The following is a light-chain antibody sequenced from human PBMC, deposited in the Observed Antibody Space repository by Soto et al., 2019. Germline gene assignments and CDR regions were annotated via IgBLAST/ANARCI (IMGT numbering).Light chain of an antibody. CDR3: QQYGSSPIT. CDR1: QSISSY. Sequence: EIVITQSPATLSVSPGERATLSCRANQSISSYLAWYQQKPGQAPRLLIYDASSRATGIPDRFSGSASGTDLTFTISRLEPEDGAVYDCQQYGSSPITFGQGTRLEIK. J-gene: IGKJ5*01. CDR2: DAS. V-gene: IGKV3-20*01.